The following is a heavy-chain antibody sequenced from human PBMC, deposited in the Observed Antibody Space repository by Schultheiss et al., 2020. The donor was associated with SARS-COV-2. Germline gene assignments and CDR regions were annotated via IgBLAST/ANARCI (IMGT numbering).Heavy chain of an antibody. CDR1: GFTFSSYA. J-gene: IGHJ4*02. V-gene: IGHV3-23*01. CDR2: ISSSSSYI. CDR3: AAQRLFGGY. D-gene: IGHD1-1*01. Sequence: GGSLRLSCAASGFTFSSYAMSWVRQAPGKGLEWVSSISSSSSYIYYADSVKGRFTISRDNSKNTLYLQMNSLRAEDTAVYYCAAQRLFGGYWGQGTLVTAPQ.